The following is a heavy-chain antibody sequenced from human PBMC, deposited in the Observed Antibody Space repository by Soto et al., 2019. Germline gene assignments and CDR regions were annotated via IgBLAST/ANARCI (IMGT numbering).Heavy chain of an antibody. J-gene: IGHJ4*02. CDR2: VYYNGNT. D-gene: IGHD3-10*01. CDR1: GGSISGSTYY. CDR3: TRHLKFGADFDF. V-gene: IGHV4-39*01. Sequence: SETLSLTCSVSGGSISGSTYYWGWVRQPPGRGLEWIQSVYYNGNTYYNPSLKSRVTISVDTSKNQFSLKVNSVTAADAAVYYCTRHLKFGADFDFWGRGTLVTVSS.